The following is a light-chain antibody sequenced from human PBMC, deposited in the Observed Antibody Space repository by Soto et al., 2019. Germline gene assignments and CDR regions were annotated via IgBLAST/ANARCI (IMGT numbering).Light chain of an antibody. V-gene: IGKV3-15*01. CDR1: QSISTE. J-gene: IGKJ2*01. CDR2: SAS. CDR3: QQGQNWTLT. Sequence: EIVMTQSPATLSVSPGERATLSCRASQSISTELAWYQQKPGQPPRLLIYSASTRATGVPARFTGSGSGSEVTVTISRLQTEDFAVYYWQQGQNWTLTFGPGTRLEI.